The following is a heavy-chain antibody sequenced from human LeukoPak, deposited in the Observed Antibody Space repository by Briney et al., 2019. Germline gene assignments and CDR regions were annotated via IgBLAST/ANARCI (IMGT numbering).Heavy chain of an antibody. J-gene: IGHJ4*02. V-gene: IGHV1-69*06. CDR3: ARMISYDSSGYYYWHFDY. CDR1: GGTFSSYA. D-gene: IGHD3-22*01. CDR2: IIPIFGTA. Sequence: SVKVSCKASGGTFSSYAISWVRQAPGQGLEWMGGIIPIFGTANYAQKFQGRVTITADKSTSTAYMELSSLRSEDTAVYYCARMISYDSSGYYYWHFDYWGQGTLVTVSS.